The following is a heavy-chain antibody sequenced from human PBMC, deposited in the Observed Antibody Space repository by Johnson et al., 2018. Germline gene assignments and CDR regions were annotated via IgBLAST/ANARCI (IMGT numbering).Heavy chain of an antibody. CDR1: GGTFSSYA. V-gene: IGHV1-69*01. CDR3: ARGIVEDYGDLGDAFDI. D-gene: IGHD4-17*01. Sequence: QVQLVQSGAEVKKPGSSVKVSCKASGGTFSSYAISWVRQAPGQGLEWMGGIIPIFGTANYAQKFQGRVTITADESTSTAYMELSSLRSEDTAGYYCARGIVEDYGDLGDAFDIWGQGTMVTVSS. CDR2: IIPIFGTA. J-gene: IGHJ3*02.